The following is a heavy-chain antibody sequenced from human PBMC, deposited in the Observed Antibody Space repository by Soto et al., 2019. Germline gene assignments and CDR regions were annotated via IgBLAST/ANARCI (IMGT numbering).Heavy chain of an antibody. Sequence: QVQLVQSGAEVKKPGASVKVSCKASGYTFTSYGISWVRQAPGQGLERMGWISAYNGNTNYAQKLQGRVTMTTDTPTSTAYMELRSLRSDDTAVDYCAGNGYSSSWSYYYGYMDVWGKGTTVTVSS. CDR2: ISAYNGNT. CDR3: AGNGYSSSWSYYYGYMDV. V-gene: IGHV1-18*01. CDR1: GYTFTSYG. D-gene: IGHD6-13*01. J-gene: IGHJ6*03.